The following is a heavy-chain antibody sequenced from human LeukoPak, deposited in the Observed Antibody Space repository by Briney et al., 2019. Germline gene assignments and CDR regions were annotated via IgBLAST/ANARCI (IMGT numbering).Heavy chain of an antibody. CDR3: AREIAANFYYDYVWGSYLDY. CDR1: GFTFDDYG. CDR2: ISGSGGST. V-gene: IGHV3-23*01. D-gene: IGHD3-16*02. J-gene: IGHJ4*02. Sequence: GGSLRLSCAASGFTFDDYGMSWVRQAPGKGLEWVSSISGSGGSTYYADSVKGRFTISRDNSKNTLYLQMNSLRAEDTAVYYCAREIAANFYYDYVWGSYLDYWGQGTLVTVSS.